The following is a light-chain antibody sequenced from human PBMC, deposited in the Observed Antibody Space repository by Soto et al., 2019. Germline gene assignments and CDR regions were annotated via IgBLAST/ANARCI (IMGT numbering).Light chain of an antibody. CDR2: DTS. CDR1: QTIYSN. J-gene: IGKJ1*01. Sequence: IMMTQSPATLSVSLGERATLSCRAGQTIYSNVAWYQQRPGQAPRLLIYDTSDRATGIPARFSGSGSGTDFTLTISSLEPEDFAVFYCQQRSIWPWTFGQGTKVDIK. CDR3: QQRSIWPWT. V-gene: IGKV3-11*01.